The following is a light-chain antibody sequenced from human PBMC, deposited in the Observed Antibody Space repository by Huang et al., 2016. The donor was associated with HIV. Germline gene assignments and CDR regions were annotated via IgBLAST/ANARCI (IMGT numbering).Light chain of an antibody. J-gene: IGKJ2*01. CDR3: QQYNKWPPEYT. V-gene: IGKV3-15*01. CDR1: QSVNTN. CDR2: AAS. Sequence: VMMSQSPATLAASPGERVTLSCGASQSVNTNLAWYQQKPGQPPKLLIDAASTRATGGPARFAVSGSGTEFTLTIDSLQSDDFAVYYCQQYNKWPPEYTFGQGTRLEIK.